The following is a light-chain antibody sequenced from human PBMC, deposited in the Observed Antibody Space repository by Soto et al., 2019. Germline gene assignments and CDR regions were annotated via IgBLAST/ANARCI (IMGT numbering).Light chain of an antibody. CDR2: LGS. Sequence: DIVMTQSPLSLPVTPGEPASISCRSSQSLLHSNGYKYLDWYLQKPGQSPQLLIYLGSNRASGDPDRFSGSGSGTDFTLKISRVEAEDVGVYYCMQALQTWTFGQGTKVEIK. CDR3: MQALQTWT. J-gene: IGKJ1*01. V-gene: IGKV2-28*01. CDR1: QSLLHSNGYKY.